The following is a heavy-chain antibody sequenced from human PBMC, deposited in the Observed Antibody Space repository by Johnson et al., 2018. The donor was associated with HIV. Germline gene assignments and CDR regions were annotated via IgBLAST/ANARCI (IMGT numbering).Heavy chain of an antibody. Sequence: QVQLVESGGGVVQPGRSLRLSCAASGFTFSSYAMHWVRQAPGKGLEWVAVISYDGSNKYYVDSVKGRFTISRDNAKNSLYLQMNSLRAEDTAVYYCARGGRWLQLRGDAFDIWGQGTMVTVSS. J-gene: IGHJ3*02. CDR3: ARGGRWLQLRGDAFDI. CDR1: GFTFSSYA. CDR2: ISYDGSNK. V-gene: IGHV3-30*04. D-gene: IGHD5-24*01.